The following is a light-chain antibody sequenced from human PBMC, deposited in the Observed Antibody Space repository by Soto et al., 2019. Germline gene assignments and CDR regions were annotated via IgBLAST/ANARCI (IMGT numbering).Light chain of an antibody. CDR3: QSYDSSLSGVV. V-gene: IGLV1-40*01. CDR2: GNN. CDR1: SSNIGAHFD. Sequence: QSALTQPPSVSGAPGQRVTISCTGSSSNIGAHFDVHWYQQLPGTAPKLLIYGNNNRPSGVPDRFSGSKSGTSASLAITGLQAEDEADYFCQSYDSSLSGVVFGGGTQLTVL. J-gene: IGLJ2*01.